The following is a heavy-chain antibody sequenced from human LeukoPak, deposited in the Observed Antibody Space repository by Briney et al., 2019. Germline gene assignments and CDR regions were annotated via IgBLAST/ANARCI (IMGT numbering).Heavy chain of an antibody. D-gene: IGHD5-12*01. CDR2: ISGSGGST. J-gene: IGHJ4*02. V-gene: IGHV3-23*01. CDR3: AKGGGYSGYDSFDFDY. CDR1: GFTFSSYA. Sequence: GSLRLSCAASGFTFSSYAMSWVRQAPGKGLEWVSAISGSGGSTYYADSVKGRFTISRDNSKNTLYLQMNSLRAEDTAVYYCAKGGGYSGYDSFDFDYWGQGTLVTVSS.